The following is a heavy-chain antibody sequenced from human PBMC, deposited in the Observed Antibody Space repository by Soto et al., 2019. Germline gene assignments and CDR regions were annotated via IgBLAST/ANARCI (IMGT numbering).Heavy chain of an antibody. Sequence: SETLSLTCAVSGGSISSSNWWSWVRQPPGKGLEWIGEIYHSGSTNYNPSLKSRVTISVDKSKNQFSLKLSSVTAADTAVYYCARGPSGSSSLDMWFDPWGQGTLVTVSS. V-gene: IGHV4-4*02. CDR1: GGSISSSNW. D-gene: IGHD6-6*01. CDR2: IYHSGST. J-gene: IGHJ5*02. CDR3: ARGPSGSSSLDMWFDP.